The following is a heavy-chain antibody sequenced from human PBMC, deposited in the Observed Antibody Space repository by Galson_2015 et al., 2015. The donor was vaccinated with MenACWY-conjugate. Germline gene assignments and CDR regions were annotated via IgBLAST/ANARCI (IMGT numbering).Heavy chain of an antibody. CDR2: VSYDGSTK. CDR1: GFNFHDYA. J-gene: IGHJ3*02. V-gene: IGHV3-30*01. Sequence: SLRLSCAASGFNFHDYAMHWVRQDPGKGLEWVAVVSYDGSTKYYADSVKGRFTISRDNSNNTVSLQMNSLRPEDTAVYYCVRAEGWLRSAFDIWGQGTMVTVSS. CDR3: VRAEGWLRSAFDI. D-gene: IGHD5-24*01.